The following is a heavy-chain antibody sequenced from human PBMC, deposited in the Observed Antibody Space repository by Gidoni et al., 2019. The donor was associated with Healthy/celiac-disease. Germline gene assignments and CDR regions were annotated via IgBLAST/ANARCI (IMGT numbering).Heavy chain of an antibody. V-gene: IGHV1-69*04. Sequence: QVQLVQSGAEVTKPGSSVKVSCKASGGTFSSYAISWVRQAPGQGLEWMGRIIPILGIANYAQKFQGRVTITADKSTSTAYMELSSLRSEDTAVYYCARAGTRSYLIDYWGQGTLVTVSS. CDR2: IIPILGIA. CDR1: GGTFSSYA. D-gene: IGHD3-10*01. J-gene: IGHJ4*02. CDR3: ARAGTRSYLIDY.